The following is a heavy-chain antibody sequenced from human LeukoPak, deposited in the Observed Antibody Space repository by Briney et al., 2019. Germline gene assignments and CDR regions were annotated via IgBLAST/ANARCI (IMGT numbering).Heavy chain of an antibody. V-gene: IGHV1-18*01. CDR3: ARDPYSSGWYYYYYYYMDV. CDR2: ISAYNGNT. Sequence: ASVKVSCKTSGYTFNSLGIGWVRQAPGQGLEWMGWISAYNGNTVYAQRFQGRVTMTTDTSTSTAYMELRSLSSDDTAVYYCARDPYSSGWYYYYYYYMDVWGKGTTVTISS. CDR1: GYTFNSLG. D-gene: IGHD6-19*01. J-gene: IGHJ6*03.